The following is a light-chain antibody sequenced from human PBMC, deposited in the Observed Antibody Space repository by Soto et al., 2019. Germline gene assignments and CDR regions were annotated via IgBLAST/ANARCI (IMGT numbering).Light chain of an antibody. V-gene: IGKV1-9*01. Sequence: DIPLTQSPSFLSASVGDRVTITCRASQAINTYLAWYQQKPGKAPKLLIFAASTLQNGVPSRFSGSGSGTEFTVTITSLQPEDFATYSCQQRKSYPITFGQGTRLEIK. CDR3: QQRKSYPIT. J-gene: IGKJ5*01. CDR2: AAS. CDR1: QAINTY.